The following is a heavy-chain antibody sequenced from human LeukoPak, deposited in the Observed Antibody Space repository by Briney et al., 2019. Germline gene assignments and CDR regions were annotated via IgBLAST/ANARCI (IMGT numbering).Heavy chain of an antibody. V-gene: IGHV1-69-2*01. CDR1: GYTFTGYY. CDR3: ATSPSIPAAPNDY. J-gene: IGHJ4*02. Sequence: RASVKVSCKASGYTFTGYYMHWVQQAPGKGLEWMGRVDPEEGETIYADRFQGRLIMTADTFTDTAYMELSSLRSEDTAVYFCATSPSIPAAPNDYWGQGTLVTVSS. D-gene: IGHD2-2*01. CDR2: VDPEEGET.